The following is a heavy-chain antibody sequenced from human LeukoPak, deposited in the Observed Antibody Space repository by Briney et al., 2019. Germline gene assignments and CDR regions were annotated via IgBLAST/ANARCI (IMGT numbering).Heavy chain of an antibody. CDR2: VHLDGRT. CDR1: GGSISRTNW. CDR3: AREGGFYRPLDY. D-gene: IGHD3-3*01. Sequence: KASETLSLTSGVSGGSISRTNWWTWFRKPPGKGLEWIGEVHLDGRTNYNPSLESRLTMSVDLSEDHISLKLTSVTAADTAVYYCAREGGFYRPLDYTGQGTLVTVSS. V-gene: IGHV4-4*02. J-gene: IGHJ4*02.